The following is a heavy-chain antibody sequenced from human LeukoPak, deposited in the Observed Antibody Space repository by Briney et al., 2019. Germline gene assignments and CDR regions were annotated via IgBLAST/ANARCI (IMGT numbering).Heavy chain of an antibody. Sequence: GESLKISCKGSGYSFTSYWIGWVRQMPGKGLEWMGIIYPGDSDTIYSPSFQGQVTILVDKSISTAYLQWSSLKASDTAMYYCARLPVEGSGLPPYYFDYWGQGTLVTVSS. J-gene: IGHJ4*02. CDR3: ARLPVEGSGLPPYYFDY. CDR1: GYSFTSYW. D-gene: IGHD6-19*01. V-gene: IGHV5-51*01. CDR2: IYPGDSDT.